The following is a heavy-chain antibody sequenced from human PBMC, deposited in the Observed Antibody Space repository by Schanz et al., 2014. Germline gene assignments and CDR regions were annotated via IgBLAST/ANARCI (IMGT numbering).Heavy chain of an antibody. D-gene: IGHD3-9*01. CDR1: EYSFTSYS. V-gene: IGHV1-3*04. CDR2: INTGSGDT. CDR3: ARDAADFYDILTEEDY. Sequence: QVHLVQSGAEVKRPGASVKVSCKASEYSFTSYSMHWVRQAPGQRLEWMGWINTGSGDTKYSQNFQGRVTITRDTSASTAYMKLSSRRSDDTAVYYWARDAADFYDILTEEDYWGQGTLVTVSS. J-gene: IGHJ4*02.